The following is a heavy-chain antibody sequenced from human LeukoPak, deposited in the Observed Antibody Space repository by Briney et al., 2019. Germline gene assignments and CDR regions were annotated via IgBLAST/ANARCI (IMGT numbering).Heavy chain of an antibody. Sequence: PGGSLRLSCAASGFTFSSYAMSWARQAPGKGLEWVAFIRYDGSNKYYADSVKGRFTISRDNSKNTLYLQMNSLRAEDTAVYYCAKDFWVLTGYSSFCLDYWGQGTLVTVSS. CDR1: GFTFSSYA. D-gene: IGHD3-9*01. CDR2: IRYDGSNK. CDR3: AKDFWVLTGYSSFCLDY. V-gene: IGHV3-30*02. J-gene: IGHJ4*02.